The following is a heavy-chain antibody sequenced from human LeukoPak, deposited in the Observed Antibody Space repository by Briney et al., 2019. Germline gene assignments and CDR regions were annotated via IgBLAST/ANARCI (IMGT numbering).Heavy chain of an antibody. CDR3: ASQYYDILTGYYGTVNYYYYGMDV. J-gene: IGHJ6*02. D-gene: IGHD3-9*01. CDR2: IIPIFGTA. Sequence: RVASVKVSCKASGGTFSSYAISWVRQAPGQGLEWMGGIIPIFGTANYAQKFQGRVTITADESTSTAYMELSSLRSEDTAVYYCASQYYDILTGYYGTVNYYYYGMDVWGQGTTVTVSS. CDR1: GGTFSSYA. V-gene: IGHV1-69*01.